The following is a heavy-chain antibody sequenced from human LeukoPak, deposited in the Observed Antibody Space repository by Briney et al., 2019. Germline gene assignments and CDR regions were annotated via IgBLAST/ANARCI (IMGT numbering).Heavy chain of an antibody. D-gene: IGHD2-2*01. V-gene: IGHV4-34*01. CDR1: GGSFSGYY. CDR3: ARVVVVPAAITSRMDV. Sequence: SETLSLTCAVYGGSFSGYYWSWIRQPPGKGLEWIGEINHSGSTNYNPSLKSRVTISVDTSKNQFSLKLSSVTAADTAVYYCARVVVVPAAITSRMDVWGKGTTVTVSS. J-gene: IGHJ6*04. CDR2: INHSGST.